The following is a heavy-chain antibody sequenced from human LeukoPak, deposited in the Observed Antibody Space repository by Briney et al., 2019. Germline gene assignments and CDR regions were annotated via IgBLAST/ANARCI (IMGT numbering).Heavy chain of an antibody. J-gene: IGHJ4*02. CDR1: GFSLSTSGLC. CDR2: VDWDDDK. Sequence: SGPALVKPTQTLTLTCTFSGFSLSTSGLCVSWIRQSPGKALEWLALVDWDDDKFYSTSLKTRLTISKDTSKNRVVLTMTNMDPVDTATYYCARTRSYFGSPVETFFYFDYWGQGTLVTVSS. CDR3: ARTRSYFGSPVETFFYFDY. V-gene: IGHV2-70*01. D-gene: IGHD1-26*01.